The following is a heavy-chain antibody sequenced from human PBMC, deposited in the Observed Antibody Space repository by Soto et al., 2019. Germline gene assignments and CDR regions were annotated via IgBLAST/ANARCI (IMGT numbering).Heavy chain of an antibody. V-gene: IGHV4-34*01. J-gene: IGHJ4*02. Sequence: QVQLQQWGAGLLKPSETLSLTCAVYGGSFSGYYWTWIRQPPGTGLEWIGEINHSGSTNYNPSLKSRVTMSVDTSQNQFSLKLTSVTAADTALYYCARDKITGLFDYWGEGTLVTVSS. CDR1: GGSFSGYY. CDR3: ARDKITGLFDY. CDR2: INHSGST. D-gene: IGHD2-8*02.